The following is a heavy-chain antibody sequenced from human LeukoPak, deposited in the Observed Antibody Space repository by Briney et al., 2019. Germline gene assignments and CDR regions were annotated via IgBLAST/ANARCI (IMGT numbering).Heavy chain of an antibody. CDR2: IKQDGSEK. D-gene: IGHD2-2*01. J-gene: IGHJ3*02. Sequence: GGSLRLSCAASGFTFSSYWMSWVRQAPGKGLGWVANIKQDGSEKYYVDSVKGRFTISRDNAKNSLYLQMNSLRAEDTAVYYCARGPQPYCSSTSCFERDDAFDIWGQGTMVTVSS. CDR1: GFTFSSYW. V-gene: IGHV3-7*03. CDR3: ARGPQPYCSSTSCFERDDAFDI.